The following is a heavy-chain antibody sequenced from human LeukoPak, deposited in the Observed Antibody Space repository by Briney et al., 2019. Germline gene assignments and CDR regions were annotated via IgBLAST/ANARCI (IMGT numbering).Heavy chain of an antibody. J-gene: IGHJ4*02. V-gene: IGHV1-2*02. CDR2: INPNSGGT. Sequence: RASVNVSCKAAGYTFTGYYMHWVRQARGQGVEWMGWINPNSGGTNYARKFQGRVTMTRDTSISTAYMELSRLRSDDTAVYYCARGIGYEPFDYWGQGTLVTVSS. CDR1: GYTFTGYY. CDR3: ARGIGYEPFDY. D-gene: IGHD5-12*01.